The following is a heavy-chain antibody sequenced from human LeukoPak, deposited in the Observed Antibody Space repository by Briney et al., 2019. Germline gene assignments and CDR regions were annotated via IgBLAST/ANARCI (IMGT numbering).Heavy chain of an antibody. CDR3: AKTRSVWGWFGEFTIEGVYYFDY. V-gene: IGHV3-23*01. D-gene: IGHD3-10*01. Sequence: PGRSLRLFCPASGFTFSSYAVSWARHAPGEWLEWVSAISGSGGSTYSADSAKGRSPISRDNSKNTLYLQMNSLRTEDTAVYYCAKTRSVWGWFGEFTIEGVYYFDYWGQGTLVTVSS. J-gene: IGHJ4*02. CDR2: ISGSGGST. CDR1: GFTFSSYA.